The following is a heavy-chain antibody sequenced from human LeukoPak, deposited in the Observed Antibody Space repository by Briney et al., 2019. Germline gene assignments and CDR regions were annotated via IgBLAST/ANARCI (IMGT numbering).Heavy chain of an antibody. V-gene: IGHV1-2*02. CDR1: GYTFTGYY. CDR3: ARDQVVVVPAAMNWFDP. CDR2: INPNSGGT. D-gene: IGHD2-2*01. Sequence: GASVKVSCKASGYTFTGYYMHWVRQASGQGLEWMGWINPNSGGTNYAQKFQGRVTMTRDTSISTAYMELSRLRSDDTAVYYCARDQVVVVPAAMNWFDPWGQGTLVTVSS. J-gene: IGHJ5*02.